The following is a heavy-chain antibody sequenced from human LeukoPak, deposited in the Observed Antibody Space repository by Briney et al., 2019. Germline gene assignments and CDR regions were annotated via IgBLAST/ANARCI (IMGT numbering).Heavy chain of an antibody. CDR2: IKQDESAK. V-gene: IGHV3-7*01. CDR3: ARGPSGYHNT. D-gene: IGHD5-12*01. CDR1: GFTFSRYW. J-gene: IGHJ4*02. Sequence: GGSLRLSCAASGFTFSRYWMSWVRQAPGKGLEWVANIKQDESAKYYVGSVKGRFTISRDNAKNSLYLQMNSLRAEDTAVYYCARGPSGYHNTGGQGTLVTVSS.